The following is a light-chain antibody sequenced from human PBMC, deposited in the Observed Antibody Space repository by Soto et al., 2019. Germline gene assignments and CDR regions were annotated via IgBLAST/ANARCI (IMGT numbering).Light chain of an antibody. Sequence: DIQMTQSPSTLYASVGDSVTSTCRASQSISRWLAWYQQKPGKAPKVLIYTAYSLQSGVTSRFSGIGSGTDFTLSISSLQPEDFATYYCQQTYSGPLTVGEVTKVEIK. CDR3: QQTYSGPLT. V-gene: IGKV1-39*01. J-gene: IGKJ4*01. CDR1: QSISRW. CDR2: TAY.